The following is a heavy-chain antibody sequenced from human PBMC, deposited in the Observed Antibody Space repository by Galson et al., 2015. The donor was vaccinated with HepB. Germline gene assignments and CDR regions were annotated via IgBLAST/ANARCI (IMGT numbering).Heavy chain of an antibody. CDR3: ARRISLVRGIITKPDYYYGMDV. V-gene: IGHV3-33*01. D-gene: IGHD3-10*01. CDR2: IWSDGTNK. Sequence: SLRLSCAASGFTFRIHGMNWVRQAPGKGLEWVASIWSDGTNKYYADSVKGRFTISRDNSKNALYLQMNSLGAEDTAVYYCARRISLVRGIITKPDYYYGMDVWGQGTTVTVAS. CDR1: GFTFRIHG. J-gene: IGHJ6*02.